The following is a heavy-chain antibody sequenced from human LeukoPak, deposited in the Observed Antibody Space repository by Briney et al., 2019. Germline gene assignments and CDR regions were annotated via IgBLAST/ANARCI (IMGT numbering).Heavy chain of an antibody. D-gene: IGHD6-19*01. V-gene: IGHV2-5*01. CDR2: IYWNGDE. Sequence: SGPTLVNPTQTLTLTCAFSGFSLSTSGVGVGWIRQPPGKALEWLALIYWNGDERYSPSLKSRLIITKDTSKNQVVLTMTNMDPVDTATYYCAHRMGTGWPFDYWGQGTLVTVSS. J-gene: IGHJ4*02. CDR1: GFSLSTSGVG. CDR3: AHRMGTGWPFDY.